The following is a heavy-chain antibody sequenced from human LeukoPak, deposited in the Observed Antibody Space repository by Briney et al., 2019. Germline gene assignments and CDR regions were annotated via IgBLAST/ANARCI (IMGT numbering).Heavy chain of an antibody. CDR2: IRSKANSYAT. CDR3: TGSAQDSSGYYFPG. V-gene: IGHV3-73*01. D-gene: IGHD3-22*01. Sequence: GGSLKLSCAASGFTFSGSAMHWVRQASGKGPEWVGRIRSKANSYATAYSASGKGRFTSARDDSKNTAYLQMNRLKTEDKAVYYCTGSAQDSSGYYFPGWGQGTLVTVSS. J-gene: IGHJ4*02. CDR1: GFTFSGSA.